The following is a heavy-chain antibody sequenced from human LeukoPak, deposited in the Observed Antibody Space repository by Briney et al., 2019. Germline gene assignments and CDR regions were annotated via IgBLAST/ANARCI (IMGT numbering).Heavy chain of an antibody. D-gene: IGHD6-19*01. CDR1: GFTFSSYG. V-gene: IGHV3-30*03. CDR3: ARVFTIGWYVDY. CDR2: ISYDGSNK. J-gene: IGHJ4*02. Sequence: VRSLRLSCAASGFTFSSYGMPWVRQAPGKGLEWVAVISYDGSNKYYADSVKGRFTISRDNAKNSLYLQMNSLRAEDTAVYYCARVFTIGWYVDYWGQGTLVTVSS.